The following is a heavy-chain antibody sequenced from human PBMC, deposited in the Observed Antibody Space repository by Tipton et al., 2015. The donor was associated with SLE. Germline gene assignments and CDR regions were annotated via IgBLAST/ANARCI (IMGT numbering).Heavy chain of an antibody. CDR1: GYTFTSYG. Sequence: QLVQSGAEVKKPGASVKVSCKASGYTFTSYGISWVRQAPGQGLEWMGWISVYNGNTNYAQKLQGRVTMTTDTSTSTAYMELRSLRSDDTAVYYCAREGAEVRGVIDYYYYMDVWGKGTTVTVSS. D-gene: IGHD3-10*01. V-gene: IGHV1-18*04. CDR3: AREGAEVRGVIDYYYYMDV. CDR2: ISVYNGNT. J-gene: IGHJ6*03.